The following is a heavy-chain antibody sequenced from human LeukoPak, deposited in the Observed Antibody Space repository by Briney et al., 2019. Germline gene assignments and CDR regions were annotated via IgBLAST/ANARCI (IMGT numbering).Heavy chain of an antibody. CDR2: INPNSGGT. J-gene: IGHJ4*02. V-gene: IGHV1-2*02. CDR3: ARDQKRRDGYNFQLGY. Sequence: ASVKVSCKASGYTFTGYYMHWVRQAPGQGLEWMGWINPNSGGTNYAQKFQGRVTMTRDTSISTAYMELSRLRSDDTAVYYCARDQKRRDGYNFQLGYWGQGTLVTVSS. D-gene: IGHD5-12*01. CDR1: GYTFTGYY.